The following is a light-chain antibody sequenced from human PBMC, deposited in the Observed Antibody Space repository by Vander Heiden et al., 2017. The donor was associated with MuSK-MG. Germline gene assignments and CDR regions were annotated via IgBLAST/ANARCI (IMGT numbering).Light chain of an antibody. V-gene: IGKV3-20*01. CDR2: GAS. J-gene: IGKJ2*01. CDR1: QSVSSSY. CDR3: QQDSNSST. Sequence: DIVLTQSPGTLSLSPGERATLSCRASQSVSSSYLDWYQQKPGQAPRLLIYGASSRANGIPDRFSGSGSGTDFTLTISRLEPEDFAVYYWQQDSNSSTFGQGTKLEIK.